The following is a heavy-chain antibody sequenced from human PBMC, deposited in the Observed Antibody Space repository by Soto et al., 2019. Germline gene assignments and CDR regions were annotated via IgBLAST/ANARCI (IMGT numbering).Heavy chain of an antibody. V-gene: IGHV3-7*01. CDR3: ARVPSPELLWFFDY. CDR1: GFTFSSYC. D-gene: IGHD3-10*01. Sequence: EVQLVESVGGLVQPVGSLRLSCAASGFTFSSYCMSWVRQAPGKGLEWVANIKQDGSEKYYVDSVKGRFTISRDNAKNSLYLQMNSLRAEDTAVYYCARVPSPELLWFFDYWGQGTLVTVSS. CDR2: IKQDGSEK. J-gene: IGHJ4*02.